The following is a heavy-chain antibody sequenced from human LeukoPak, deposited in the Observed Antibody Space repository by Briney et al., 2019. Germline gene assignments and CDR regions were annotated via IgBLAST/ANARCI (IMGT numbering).Heavy chain of an antibody. CDR2: IYYSGST. D-gene: IGHD4-11*01. Sequence: SETLSLTCTVSGGPISSYYWSWIRQPPGKGLEWIGYIYYSGSTNYNPSLKSRVTISVDTSKNQFSLKLSSVTAADTAVYYCARDTVTTYYYYMDVWGKGTTVTVSS. CDR3: ARDTVTTYYYYMDV. J-gene: IGHJ6*03. V-gene: IGHV4-59*01. CDR1: GGPISSYY.